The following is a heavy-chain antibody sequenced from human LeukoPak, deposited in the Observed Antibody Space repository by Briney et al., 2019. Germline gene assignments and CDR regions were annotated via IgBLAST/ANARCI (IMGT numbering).Heavy chain of an antibody. J-gene: IGHJ4*02. V-gene: IGHV4-59*01. CDR1: GGSISSYY. D-gene: IGHD3-16*01. CDR3: ARTKPYDYVWGTANYFDY. Sequence: SETLSLTCTVSGGSISSYYWSWLRQPPGKGLEWIGYIYYSGSTNYNPSLKSRVTISVDTSKNQFSLKLSSVTAADTAVYYCARTKPYDYVWGTANYFDYWGQGTLVTVSS. CDR2: IYYSGST.